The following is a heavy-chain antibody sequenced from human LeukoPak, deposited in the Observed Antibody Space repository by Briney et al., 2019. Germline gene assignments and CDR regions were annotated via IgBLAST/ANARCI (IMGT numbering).Heavy chain of an antibody. CDR1: GFTFSSYA. CDR2: IWYDGSNK. V-gene: IGHV3-33*08. J-gene: IGHJ4*02. CDR3: ARGPLRFLEWFFDY. Sequence: PGGSLRLSCAASGFTFSSYAMSWVRQAPGKGLEWVAVIWYDGSNKYYADSVKGRFTISRDNSKNTLYLQMNSLRAEDTAVYYCARGPLRFLEWFFDYWGQGTLVTVSS. D-gene: IGHD3-3*01.